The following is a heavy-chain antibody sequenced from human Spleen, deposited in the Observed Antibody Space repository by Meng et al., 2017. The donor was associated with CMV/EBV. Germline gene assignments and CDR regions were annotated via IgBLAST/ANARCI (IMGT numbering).Heavy chain of an antibody. CDR2: MSGSGGST. D-gene: IGHD2-2*01. J-gene: IGHJ5*02. CDR1: TFSSYA. V-gene: IGHV3-23*01. CDR3: AKYPVVVVPAASRGNWFDP. Sequence: TFSSYAMSWVRQAPGKGLEWVSAMSGSGGSTYYADSVKGRFTISRDNSKNTLYLQMNSLRAEDTAVYYCAKYPVVVVPAASRGNWFDPWGQGTLVTVSS.